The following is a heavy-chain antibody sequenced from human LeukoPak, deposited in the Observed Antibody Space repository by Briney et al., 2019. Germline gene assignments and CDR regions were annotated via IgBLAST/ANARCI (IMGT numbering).Heavy chain of an antibody. Sequence: PGGSLRLSCAASGFTFSDYYMSWIRQAPGKGLEWVSYISSSGSTIYYADSVKGRFTISRDNAKNSLYLQMSSLRAEDTAVYYCARDRSYGRLIDYWGQGTLVTVSS. CDR3: ARDRSYGRLIDY. D-gene: IGHD5-18*01. CDR1: GFTFSDYY. J-gene: IGHJ4*02. V-gene: IGHV3-11*01. CDR2: ISSSGSTI.